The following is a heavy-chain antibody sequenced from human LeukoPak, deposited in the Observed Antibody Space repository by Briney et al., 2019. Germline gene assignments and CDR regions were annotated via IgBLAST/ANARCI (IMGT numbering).Heavy chain of an antibody. J-gene: IGHJ4*02. V-gene: IGHV3-7*01. Sequence: GGSLRLSCAASGFTFSRYWMSWVRQAPGKGLEWVANIKQDGSEKYYVDSVKGRFTISRDNAKNSLYLQMNSLRAEDTAVYYCARLLGYCSGGSCYSIRFDYWGQGTLVSVSS. CDR1: GFTFSRYW. CDR3: ARLLGYCSGGSCYSIRFDY. D-gene: IGHD2-15*01. CDR2: IKQDGSEK.